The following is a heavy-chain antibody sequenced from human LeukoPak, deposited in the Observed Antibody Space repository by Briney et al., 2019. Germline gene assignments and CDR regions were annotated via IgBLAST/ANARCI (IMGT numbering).Heavy chain of an antibody. CDR3: ARDAANYIVATGSHDY. Sequence: SETLSLTCAVYGGSFSGYYWSWIRQSPGKGLEWIGEINHSGSTNYNSSLESRVTISVDTSKNQFSLKLRSVTAADTAVYYCARDAANYIVATGSHDYWGQGTLVTVSS. CDR2: INHSGST. V-gene: IGHV4-34*01. D-gene: IGHD5-12*01. CDR1: GGSFSGYY. J-gene: IGHJ4*02.